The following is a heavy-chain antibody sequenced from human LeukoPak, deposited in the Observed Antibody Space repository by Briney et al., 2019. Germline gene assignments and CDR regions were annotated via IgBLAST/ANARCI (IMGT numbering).Heavy chain of an antibody. Sequence: ASVKVSCKASGYTFTSYDINWVRQATGQGVEWMGWMNPNSGNTGYAQKFQGRVTMTRNTSISTAYMELSSLRSEDTAVYYCARAKTTVTNFHYYYGMDVWGQGTTVTVSS. D-gene: IGHD4-17*01. CDR1: GYTFTSYD. V-gene: IGHV1-8*01. J-gene: IGHJ6*02. CDR3: ARAKTTVTNFHYYYGMDV. CDR2: MNPNSGNT.